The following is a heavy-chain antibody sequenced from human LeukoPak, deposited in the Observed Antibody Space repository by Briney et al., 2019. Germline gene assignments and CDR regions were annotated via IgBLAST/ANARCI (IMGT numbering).Heavy chain of an antibody. D-gene: IGHD6-19*01. CDR1: GGSISSSSYY. V-gene: IGHV4-39*01. Sequence: SETLSLTCTVSGGSISSSSYYWGWIRQPPGKGLEWIGSIYYSGSTYYYPSLKSRVTISVDTSKNQFSLKLSSVTAADTAVYYCARRIYSSGWYYYYYGMDVWGQGTTVTVSS. CDR2: IYYSGST. CDR3: ARRIYSSGWYYYYYGMDV. J-gene: IGHJ6*02.